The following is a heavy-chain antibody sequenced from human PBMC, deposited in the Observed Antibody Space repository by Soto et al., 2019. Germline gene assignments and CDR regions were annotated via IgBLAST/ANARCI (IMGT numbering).Heavy chain of an antibody. J-gene: IGHJ4*02. D-gene: IGHD5-12*01. Sequence: GSLRLSCAASGFTFSSYSMNWVRQAPGKGLEWVSYISSSSSTIHYADSVKGRFTISGDNAKNSLYLQMNSLRDEDTAVYYCARGPGYNYFTHFDYWGQGTLVTGSS. CDR1: GFTFSSYS. CDR3: ARGPGYNYFTHFDY. CDR2: ISSSSSTI. V-gene: IGHV3-48*02.